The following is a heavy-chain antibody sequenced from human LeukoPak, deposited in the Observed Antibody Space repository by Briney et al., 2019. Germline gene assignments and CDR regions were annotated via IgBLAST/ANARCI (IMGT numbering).Heavy chain of an antibody. Sequence: GASLRISCKGSGYSFTSYWISWVRQLPGKGLEWMGRIDPSDSYTNYSPSFQGHVTISADKSISTAYLQWSSLKASDTAMYYCARPYDSSGYYPDYWGQGTLVTVSS. D-gene: IGHD3-22*01. V-gene: IGHV5-10-1*01. CDR2: IDPSDSYT. CDR1: GYSFTSYW. CDR3: ARPYDSSGYYPDY. J-gene: IGHJ4*02.